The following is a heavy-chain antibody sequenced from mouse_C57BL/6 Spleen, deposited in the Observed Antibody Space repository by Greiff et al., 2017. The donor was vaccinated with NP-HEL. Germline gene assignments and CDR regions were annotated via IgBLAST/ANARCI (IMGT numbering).Heavy chain of an antibody. CDR3: ARRGYGTWFAY. CDR2: IDPSDSYT. D-gene: IGHD1-1*01. CDR1: GYTFTSYW. J-gene: IGHJ3*01. Sequence: QVQLQQPGAELVMPGASVKLSCKASGYTFTSYWMHWVKQRPGQGLEWIGEIDPSDSYTNYNQQFKGKSTLTVDKSSSTAYMQLSSLTSEDSAVYYCARRGYGTWFAYWGQGTLVTVSA. V-gene: IGHV1-69*01.